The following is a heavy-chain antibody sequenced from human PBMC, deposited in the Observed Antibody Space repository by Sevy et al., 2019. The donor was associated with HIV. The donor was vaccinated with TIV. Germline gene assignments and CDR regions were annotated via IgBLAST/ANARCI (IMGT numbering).Heavy chain of an antibody. CDR1: GFTFGDYA. V-gene: IGHV3-49*04. D-gene: IGHD3-3*01. CDR2: IRSKAYGGTT. Sequence: GGSLRLSCTASGFTFGDYAMSWVRQAPGKGLEWVGFIRSKAYGGTTEYAASVKGRFTISRDDSKSSAYLQMNSLKTEETAVYYCTRDSEATYYDFWSGYYRGMNYYYYGMDVWGQGTTVTVSS. CDR3: TRDSEATYYDFWSGYYRGMNYYYYGMDV. J-gene: IGHJ6*02.